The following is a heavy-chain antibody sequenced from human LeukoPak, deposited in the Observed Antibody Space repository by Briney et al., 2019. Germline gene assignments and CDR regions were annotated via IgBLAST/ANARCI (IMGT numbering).Heavy chain of an antibody. CDR3: ARDSGSGGLDY. CDR1: GGSFSGYY. Sequence: SETLSLTCAVYGGSFSGYYWSWIRQPPGKGLEWIGEINHSGSTNYNPSLKSRVTISVDTSKNQFSLKLSSVTAADTAVYYCARDSGSGGLDYWGQGTLVTVSS. D-gene: IGHD6-19*01. J-gene: IGHJ4*02. V-gene: IGHV4-34*01. CDR2: INHSGST.